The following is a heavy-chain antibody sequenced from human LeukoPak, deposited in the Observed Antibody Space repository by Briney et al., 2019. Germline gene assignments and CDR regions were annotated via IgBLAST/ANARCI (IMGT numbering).Heavy chain of an antibody. V-gene: IGHV4-39*01. D-gene: IGHD6-13*01. CDR1: GGSISSSSYY. Sequence: PSETLSLTCTVSGGSISSSSYYWGWIRQPPGTGLEWIGSIYYSGSTYYNPSLKSRVTISVDTSKNQFSLNLRSVTAADTAVYYCARRGSSWSNFDYWGQGTLVTVSS. J-gene: IGHJ4*02. CDR2: IYYSGST. CDR3: ARRGSSWSNFDY.